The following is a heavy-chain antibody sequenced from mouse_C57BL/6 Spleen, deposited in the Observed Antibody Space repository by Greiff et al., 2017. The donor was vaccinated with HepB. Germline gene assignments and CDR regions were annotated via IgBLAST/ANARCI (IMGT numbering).Heavy chain of an antibody. J-gene: IGHJ2*01. CDR3: ARGRGYLDY. CDR1: GYTFTSYG. Sequence: VHLVESGAELARPGASVKLSCKASGYTFTSYGISWVKQRTGQGLEWIGEIYPRSGNTYYNEKFKGKATLTADKSSSTAYMELRSLTSEDSAVYFCARGRGYLDYWGQGTTLTVSS. V-gene: IGHV1-81*01. CDR2: IYPRSGNT.